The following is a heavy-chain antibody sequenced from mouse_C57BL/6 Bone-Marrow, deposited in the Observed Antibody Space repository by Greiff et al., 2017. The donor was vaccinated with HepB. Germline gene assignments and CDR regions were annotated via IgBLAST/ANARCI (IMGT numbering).Heavy chain of an antibody. D-gene: IGHD1-1*01. CDR1: GYTFTSYW. CDR2: IDPSDSYT. Sequence: QVQLQQPGAELVKPGASVKLSCKASGYTFTSYWMQWVKQRPRQGLEWIGEIDPSDSYTNYNQKFKGKATLTVDTSSSTAYMQLSSLTSEDSAVYYCARDLYYYGSSSSYWYFDVWGTGTTVTVSS. V-gene: IGHV1-50*01. J-gene: IGHJ1*03. CDR3: ARDLYYYGSSSSYWYFDV.